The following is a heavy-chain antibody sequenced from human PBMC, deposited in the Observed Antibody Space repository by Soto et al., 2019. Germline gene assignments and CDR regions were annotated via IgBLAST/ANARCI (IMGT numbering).Heavy chain of an antibody. Sequence: QVQLQESGPGLVKPSQTLSLTCTVSGDSISSGGYCWSWIRQHPGKGLEWIGYVYYSGSTDYNPSLKSRITISVDTSKNQFSLKLSSVTAADTAVYYCAGPRFDPWGQGTLVTVSS. V-gene: IGHV4-31*03. CDR3: AGPRFDP. CDR2: VYYSGST. J-gene: IGHJ5*02. CDR1: GDSISSGGYC.